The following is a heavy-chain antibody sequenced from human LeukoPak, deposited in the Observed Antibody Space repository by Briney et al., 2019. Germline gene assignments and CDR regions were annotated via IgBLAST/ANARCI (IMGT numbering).Heavy chain of an antibody. CDR1: GGSFSGYY. CDR2: INHSGST. CDR3: ARESPSYSSSSRGYLRDY. D-gene: IGHD6-6*01. Sequence: SETLSLTCAVCGGSFSGYYWSWIRQPPGKGLEWIGEINHSGSTNYNPSLKSRVTISVDTSKNQFSLKLSSVTAADTAVYYCARESPSYSSSSRGYLRDYWGQGTLVTVSS. V-gene: IGHV4-34*01. J-gene: IGHJ4*02.